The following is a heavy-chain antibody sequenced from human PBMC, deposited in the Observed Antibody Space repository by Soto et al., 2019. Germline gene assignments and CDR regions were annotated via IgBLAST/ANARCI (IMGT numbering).Heavy chain of an antibody. CDR3: AKTYTNYYYYFMDI. V-gene: IGHV3-23*01. D-gene: IGHD1-1*01. CDR1: GFTFSSYA. CDR2: ISGSGGST. J-gene: IGHJ6*02. Sequence: EVQLLESGGGLVQPGGSLRLSCAASGFTFSSYAMSWVRQAPGKGLEWVSAISGSGGSTNYAGSVKDRFTISRDNAKPTLYLPNNSMRAEVTSVYYFAKTYTNYYYYFMDIWGQGTTVTVSS.